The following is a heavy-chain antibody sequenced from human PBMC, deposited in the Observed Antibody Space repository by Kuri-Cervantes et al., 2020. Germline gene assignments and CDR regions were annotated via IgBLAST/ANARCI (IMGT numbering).Heavy chain of an antibody. Sequence: SETLSLTCAVYGGSFSGHYWSWIRQPPGKGLEWIGEINHSGSSNYNPSLKSRVTISVDTSKNQFSLKQSSVTAADTAVYYCARELGGGSFGIWGQGTLVTVSS. D-gene: IGHD2-15*01. V-gene: IGHV4-34*01. CDR1: GGSFSGHY. CDR2: INHSGSS. J-gene: IGHJ4*02. CDR3: ARELGGGSFGI.